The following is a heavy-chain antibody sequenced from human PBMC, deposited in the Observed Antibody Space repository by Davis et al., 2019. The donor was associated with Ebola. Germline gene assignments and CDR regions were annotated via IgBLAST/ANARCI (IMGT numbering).Heavy chain of an antibody. CDR2: IYYSGST. Sequence: SETLSLTCTVSGGSISSSSYYWGWIRQPPGKGLEWIGSIYYSGSTYYNPSLKSRVTISVDTSKNQFSLKLSSVTAADTAVYYCARASLYSRFDYWGQGTLVTVSS. V-gene: IGHV4-39*07. CDR1: GGSISSSSYY. J-gene: IGHJ4*02. CDR3: ARASLYSRFDY. D-gene: IGHD6-13*01.